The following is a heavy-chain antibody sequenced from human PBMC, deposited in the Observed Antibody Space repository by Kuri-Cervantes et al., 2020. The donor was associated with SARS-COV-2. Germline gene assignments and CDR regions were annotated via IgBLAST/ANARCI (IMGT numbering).Heavy chain of an antibody. D-gene: IGHD5-24*01. Sequence: SVKVSCKASGGTFSSYAIAWVRQAPGQGLEWMGGIIPIFGTANYAHKFQGRVTVTADESTRTVYMELRRLRSEDTAVYYCARAGDGYSFFSFFMGYFDLWGRGTLVTVSS. CDR2: IIPIFGTA. CDR3: ARAGDGYSFFSFFMGYFDL. V-gene: IGHV1-69*13. J-gene: IGHJ2*01. CDR1: GGTFSSYA.